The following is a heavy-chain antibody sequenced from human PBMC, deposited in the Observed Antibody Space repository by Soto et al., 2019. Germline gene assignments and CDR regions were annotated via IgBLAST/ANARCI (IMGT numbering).Heavy chain of an antibody. J-gene: IGHJ4*02. CDR1: GFTFSGYW. CDR2: INSDGSIT. Sequence: GSLRLSCAASGFTFSGYWMHWVRQVPGKGLVWVSRINSDGSITGYADSVKGRFTISRENAKNTLYLQMSNLRVEDTAVYFCARVGATTWLWGQGTLVTVSS. CDR3: ARVGATTWL. D-gene: IGHD1-26*01. V-gene: IGHV3-74*01.